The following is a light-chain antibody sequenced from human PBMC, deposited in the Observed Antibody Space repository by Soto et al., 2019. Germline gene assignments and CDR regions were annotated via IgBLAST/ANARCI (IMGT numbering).Light chain of an antibody. J-gene: IGLJ1*01. CDR1: SSDVGSYND. Sequence: QSVLTQPASVSGSPGQSIIISCTGTSSDVGSYNDVSWYQHHPGKAPKFMIYDVSNRPSGVSNRFSGSKSGNTASLTISGLHAEDEADYYCSSYTTRGTLVFGSGTKVTVL. CDR3: SSYTTRGTLV. CDR2: DVS. V-gene: IGLV2-14*03.